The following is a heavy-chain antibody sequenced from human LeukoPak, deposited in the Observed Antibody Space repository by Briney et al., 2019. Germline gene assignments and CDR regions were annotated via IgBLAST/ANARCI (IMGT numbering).Heavy chain of an antibody. J-gene: IGHJ6*02. D-gene: IGHD3-10*01. CDR3: ARGSWVYYYGSGLTRPNGMDV. CDR2: INHSGST. CDR1: GGSFSGYY. V-gene: IGHV4-34*01. Sequence: SETLSLTCAVYGGSFSGYYWSWIRQPPGKGLEWIGEINHSGSTNYNPSLKSRVTISVDTSKNQFSLKLSSVTAADTAVYYCARGSWVYYYGSGLTRPNGMDVWGQGTTVTVSS.